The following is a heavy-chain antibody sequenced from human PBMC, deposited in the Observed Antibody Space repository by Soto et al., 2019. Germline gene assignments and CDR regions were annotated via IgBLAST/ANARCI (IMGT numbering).Heavy chain of an antibody. CDR1: GHTLTSYY. CDR3: ARVASSGWFYDY. Sequence: ASVKVSCKASGHTLTSYYIHWVRQVPGQGLEWMGIINPNGGSISYAQKFQGRVTMTRDTSTSTVYMELSSPRSEDTAVYYCARVASSGWFYDYWGQGTLVTVSS. CDR2: INPNGGSI. J-gene: IGHJ4*02. V-gene: IGHV1-46*03. D-gene: IGHD6-19*01.